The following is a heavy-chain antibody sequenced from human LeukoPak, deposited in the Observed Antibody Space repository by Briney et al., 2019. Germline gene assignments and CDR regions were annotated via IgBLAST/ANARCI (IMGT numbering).Heavy chain of an antibody. CDR1: GFTFSSYG. J-gene: IGHJ4*02. V-gene: IGHV3-30*18. D-gene: IGHD6-13*01. CDR2: ISYDGSNK. CDR3: AKSGKSGAAVDY. Sequence: GGSLRLSCAASGFTFSSYGMHWVRQAPGKGLEWVAVISYDGSNKYYADSVKGRFTISRDNSKNTLYLQMNSLRAEDTAVYYCAKSGKSGAAVDYWGQGALVTVSP.